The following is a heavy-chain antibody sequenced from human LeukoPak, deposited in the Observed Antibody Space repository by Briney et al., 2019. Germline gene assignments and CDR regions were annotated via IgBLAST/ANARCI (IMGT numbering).Heavy chain of an antibody. CDR1: GGSFSGYY. V-gene: IGHV4-34*01. Sequence: SETLSLTCAVYGGSFSGYYWSWIRQPPGKGLEWIGEINHSGSTNYNPSLKSRVTISVDTSKNQFSLKLSSVTAADTAVYYCATYSSSLDYWGQGTLVTVSS. CDR2: INHSGST. D-gene: IGHD6-13*01. J-gene: IGHJ4*02. CDR3: ATYSSSLDY.